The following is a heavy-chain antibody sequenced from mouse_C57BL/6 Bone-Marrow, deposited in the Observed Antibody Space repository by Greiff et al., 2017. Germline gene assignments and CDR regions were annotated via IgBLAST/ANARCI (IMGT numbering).Heavy chain of an antibody. CDR1: GYTFTSYW. CDR2: INPSSGYT. CDR3: ARSPLRPLDY. Sequence: VKLMESGAELAKPGASVKLSCKASGYTFTSYWMHWVKQRPGQGLEWIGYINPSSGYTKYNQKFKDKAPLTADKSSSTSYRQLSSLTYEDSAVYYCARSPLRPLDYWGQGTTRTVSS. J-gene: IGHJ2*01. V-gene: IGHV1-7*01. D-gene: IGHD2-12*01.